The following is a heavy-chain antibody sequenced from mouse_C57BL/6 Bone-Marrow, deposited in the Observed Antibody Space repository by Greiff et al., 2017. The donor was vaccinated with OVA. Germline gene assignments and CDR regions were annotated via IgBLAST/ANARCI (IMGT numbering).Heavy chain of an antibody. CDR2: IYPRSGNT. CDR3: ARGDYYAMDY. CDR1: GYTFTSYG. Sequence: QVQLQQSGAELARPGASVKLSCKASGYTFTSYGISWVKQRTGQGLEWIGEIYPRSGNTHYNEKFKGKATLTADKSSSTAYMELRSLTSEDSAVYFCARGDYYAMDYWGQGTSVTVSS. J-gene: IGHJ4*01. V-gene: IGHV1-81*01.